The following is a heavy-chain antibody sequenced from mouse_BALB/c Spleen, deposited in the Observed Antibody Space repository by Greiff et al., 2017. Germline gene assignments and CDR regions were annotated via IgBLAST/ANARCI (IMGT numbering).Heavy chain of an antibody. J-gene: IGHJ4*01. CDR3: ARGLLGYAMDY. CDR2: IYWDDDK. Sequence: QVQLKESGPGILQPSQTLSLTCSFSGFSLSTSGMGVSWIRQPSGKGLEWLAHIYWDDDKRYNPSLKSRLTISKDTSRNQVFLKITSVDTADTATYYCARGLLGYAMDYWGQGTSVTVSS. V-gene: IGHV8-12*01. D-gene: IGHD2-3*01. CDR1: GFSLSTSGMG.